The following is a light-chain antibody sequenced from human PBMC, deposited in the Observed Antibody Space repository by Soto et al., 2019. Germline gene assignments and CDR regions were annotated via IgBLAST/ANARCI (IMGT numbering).Light chain of an antibody. V-gene: IGLV1-44*01. Sequence: HSALTHPPSASGTPWHTVSISFSGSRSDIGSNSVNWYQHLPGTAPKLLIYNNNQRPSGVPDRFSGSKSGTSASLAISGLQSEDEADYYCAAWDDSLTGPVFGTGTKVTVL. CDR2: NNN. J-gene: IGLJ1*01. CDR1: RSDIGSNS. CDR3: AAWDDSLTGPV.